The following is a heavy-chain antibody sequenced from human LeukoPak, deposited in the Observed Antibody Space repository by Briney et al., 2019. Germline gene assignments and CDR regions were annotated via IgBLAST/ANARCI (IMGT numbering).Heavy chain of an antibody. J-gene: IGHJ3*02. Sequence: GGSLRLSCAASGLIFSSYTMNWVRQAPGKGLEWLSYISRSSSTTHYADSVKGRFTISRDNAKNSLYLQMNSLRVEDTAVYFCAKNANGYGYGAFDIWGQGTMVTVSS. D-gene: IGHD3-16*01. V-gene: IGHV3-48*01. CDR2: ISRSSSTT. CDR1: GLIFSSYT. CDR3: AKNANGYGYGAFDI.